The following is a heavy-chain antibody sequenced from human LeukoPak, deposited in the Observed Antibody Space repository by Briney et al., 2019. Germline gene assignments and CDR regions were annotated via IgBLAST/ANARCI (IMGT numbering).Heavy chain of an antibody. CDR1: GGSISTYY. CDR2: IHYSEST. CDR3: ARDVCGDPFDY. Sequence: PSETLSLTCTVSGGSISTYYWSWTRQPPGKGVEWIGYIHYSESTIYNPSLKSRVTISVDTSKNQFSLKLTSVAAADTAVYYCARDVCGDPFDYWGQGTLVTVSS. D-gene: IGHD4-17*01. J-gene: IGHJ4*02. V-gene: IGHV4-59*01.